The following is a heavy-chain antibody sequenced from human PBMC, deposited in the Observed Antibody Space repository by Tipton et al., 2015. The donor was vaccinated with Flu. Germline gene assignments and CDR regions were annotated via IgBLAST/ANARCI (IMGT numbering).Heavy chain of an antibody. Sequence: TLSLTCRISGDSPSSYYWNWIRQPPGKGLEWIGYIYYSGATKYNPSLKSRVTISVDTSKNELSLRLASVTAADTAVYYCASSISTVRGIIKDYWGRGTLVTVSS. D-gene: IGHD3-10*01. CDR2: IYYSGAT. CDR3: ASSISTVRGIIKDY. J-gene: IGHJ4*02. CDR1: GDSPSSYY. V-gene: IGHV4-59*12.